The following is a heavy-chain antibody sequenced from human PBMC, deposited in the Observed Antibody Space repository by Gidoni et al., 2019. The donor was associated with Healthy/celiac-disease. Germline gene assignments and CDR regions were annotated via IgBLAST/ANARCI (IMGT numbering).Heavy chain of an antibody. V-gene: IGHV3-43*01. Sequence: VQLVESGGVAVLPGGSLRLSCAASGFTLDDDSMHSVRQVPGKALEWVTLISWDGSSTYYADSVKGRFTISRDNSKNSLYLQMKSLRSEDTALYYCVKDTSTGAFDSWGQGTLVTVSS. CDR1: GFTLDDDS. J-gene: IGHJ4*02. D-gene: IGHD1-26*01. CDR3: VKDTSTGAFDS. CDR2: ISWDGSST.